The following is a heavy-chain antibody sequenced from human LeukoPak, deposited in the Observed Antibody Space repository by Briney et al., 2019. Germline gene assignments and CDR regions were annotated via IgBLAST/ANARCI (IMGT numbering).Heavy chain of an antibody. CDR3: ARYRITFTMVRGVLYDAFDI. D-gene: IGHD3-10*01. J-gene: IGHJ3*02. V-gene: IGHV4-34*01. CDR2: INHSGST. Sequence: PSETLSLTCAVYGGSFSGYYWSWIRQPPGKGLEWIGEINHSGSTNYNPSLKSRVTISVDTSKNQFSLKLNSVTAADTAVYYCARYRITFTMVRGVLYDAFDIWGQGTMVTVSS. CDR1: GGSFSGYY.